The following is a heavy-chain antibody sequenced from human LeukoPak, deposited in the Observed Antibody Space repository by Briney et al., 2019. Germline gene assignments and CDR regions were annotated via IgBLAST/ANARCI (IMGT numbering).Heavy chain of an antibody. V-gene: IGHV4-31*03. CDR3: ARDDDRSGYLPY. CDR1: GGSISSGGYY. Sequence: SETLSLTCTVSGGSISSGGYYWSWIRQHPGKGLEWIGYIYYSGSTYYNPSLKSRVTISVDTSKNQFSLKLSSVTAADTAVYYCARDDDRSGYLPYWGQGTRVIVSS. CDR2: IYYSGST. D-gene: IGHD3-22*01. J-gene: IGHJ4*02.